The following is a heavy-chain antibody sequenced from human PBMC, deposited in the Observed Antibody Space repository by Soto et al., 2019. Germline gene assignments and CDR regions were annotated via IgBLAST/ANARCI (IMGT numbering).Heavy chain of an antibody. CDR3: AREVQVHSPAFVY. D-gene: IGHD2-15*01. Sequence: QVQLVQSGAEMKKPGSSVKVSCQSSGGTFNTYAMNWVRQAPGQGPEWMGDISPMFGAANYAPKFQGRVTITADESTGTSYMQLSSLTSEDTALYCCAREVQVHSPAFVYWGQGTLV. V-gene: IGHV1-69*19. CDR1: GGTFNTYA. J-gene: IGHJ4*02. CDR2: ISPMFGAA.